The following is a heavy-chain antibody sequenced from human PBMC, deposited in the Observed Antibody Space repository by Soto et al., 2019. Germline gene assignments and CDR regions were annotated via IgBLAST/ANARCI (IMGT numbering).Heavy chain of an antibody. Sequence: GESLKISCKGSGYIFTSYWISWVRQMPGKGLEWMGRIDPSDSYTNYSPSFQGHVTISADKSISTAYLQWSSLKASDTAMYYCASSPRGYCSSTSCRELGNYYGMDVWGQGTTVTVSS. V-gene: IGHV5-10-1*01. J-gene: IGHJ6*02. CDR2: IDPSDSYT. CDR3: ASSPRGYCSSTSCRELGNYYGMDV. D-gene: IGHD2-2*01. CDR1: GYIFTSYW.